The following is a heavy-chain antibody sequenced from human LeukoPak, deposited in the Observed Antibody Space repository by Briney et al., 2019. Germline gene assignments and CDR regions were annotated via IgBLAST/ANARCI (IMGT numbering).Heavy chain of an antibody. J-gene: IGHJ1*01. CDR1: GYTFTDYY. CDR2: INPNSGDT. CDR3: ARGGLRGSYYEYFHH. D-gene: IGHD1-26*01. Sequence: GASVKVSCKASGYTFTDYYMHWVRQAPGQGLEWMGWINPNSGDTNYAQKFQGRVTVTRDTSISTAYMERSRLRSDDTAVYYCARGGLRGSYYEYFHHWGQGTLVSVSS. V-gene: IGHV1-2*02.